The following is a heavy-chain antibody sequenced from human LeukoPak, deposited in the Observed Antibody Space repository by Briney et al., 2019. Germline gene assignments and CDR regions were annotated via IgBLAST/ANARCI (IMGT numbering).Heavy chain of an antibody. CDR2: MHHSGST. CDR3: ARHAAVEGSSGWSPLWWFDP. CDR1: GGSIRSYY. J-gene: IGHJ5*02. V-gene: IGHV4-59*08. Sequence: SETLSLTCTVSGGSIRSYYWSWIRQPPGKGLEWIGYMHHSGSTKHNPYLKSRVTISVDTSKSQFSLKLSSVTAADTAVYYCARHAAVEGSSGWSPLWWFDPWGQGTLVTVSS. D-gene: IGHD6-19*01.